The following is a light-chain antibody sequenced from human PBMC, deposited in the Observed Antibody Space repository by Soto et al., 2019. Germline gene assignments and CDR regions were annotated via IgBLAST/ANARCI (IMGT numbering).Light chain of an antibody. CDR3: QQYDTSPWT. CDR2: GAS. Sequence: EIVLTQSPGTLSLSPGERATLSCRASQSVSGSNLAWYQQKPGQAPRLVIFGASTRATGIPDRFTASGSGTDFTVTISRLEPEDCAVYYCQQYDTSPWTFGQGTKVEIK. CDR1: QSVSGSN. V-gene: IGKV3-20*01. J-gene: IGKJ1*01.